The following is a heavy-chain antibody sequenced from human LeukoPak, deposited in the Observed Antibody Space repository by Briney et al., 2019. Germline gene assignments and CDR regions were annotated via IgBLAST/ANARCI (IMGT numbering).Heavy chain of an antibody. V-gene: IGHV3-30*03. Sequence: GGSLRLSCAASGFTISTYGMHWVRQAPGKGLEWVALISYDGSDKYYADSVKGRFTISRDNSKNTLYLQMNSLRAEDTAVYYCARVLRDYDSRPYDAFDIWGQGTMVTVSS. CDR1: GFTISTYG. CDR3: ARVLRDYDSRPYDAFDI. D-gene: IGHD3-22*01. CDR2: ISYDGSDK. J-gene: IGHJ3*02.